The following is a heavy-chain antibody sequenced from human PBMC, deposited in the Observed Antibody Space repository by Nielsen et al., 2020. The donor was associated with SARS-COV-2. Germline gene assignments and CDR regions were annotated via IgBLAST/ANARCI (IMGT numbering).Heavy chain of an antibody. CDR1: GFTFSDYY. V-gene: IGHV3-11*03. CDR3: AMRYSSGWINYYYYYGMDV. J-gene: IGHJ6*02. D-gene: IGHD6-19*01. CDR2: ISSSSSHT. Sequence: GESLKISCAASGFTFSDYYMSWIRQAPGKGLEWASYISSSSSHTNYADSVKGRFTISRDNSKNTLYLQMNSLRAEDTAVYYCAMRYSSGWINYYYYYGMDVWGQGTTVTVSS.